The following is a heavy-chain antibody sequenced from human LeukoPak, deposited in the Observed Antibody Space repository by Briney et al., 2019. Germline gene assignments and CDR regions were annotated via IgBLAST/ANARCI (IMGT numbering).Heavy chain of an antibody. V-gene: IGHV4-59*08. CDR1: GGSMNTHY. Sequence: PSETLSLTCSVSGGSMNTHYWSWIRQPPGKGLECIGYIYYSGSTNYNPSLKSRLTISVDTSKNQFSLKLSSVTAADTAVYYCARLGTVTNMRSYYFDYWGQGTLVTVSS. CDR2: IYYSGST. D-gene: IGHD4-17*01. J-gene: IGHJ4*02. CDR3: ARLGTVTNMRSYYFDY.